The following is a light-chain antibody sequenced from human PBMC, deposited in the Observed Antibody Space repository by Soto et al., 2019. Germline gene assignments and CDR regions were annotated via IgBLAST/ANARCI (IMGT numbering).Light chain of an antibody. CDR3: QQRSNWPQIT. J-gene: IGKJ4*01. Sequence: EIVLTQSLATLSLSPGERATLSCRASQSVSSYLAWYQQKPGQAPRLLIYDASNRATGIPARFSGSGSGTDFTLTISSLEPEDFGVYYCQQRSNWPQITFGGGTKVEIK. V-gene: IGKV3-11*01. CDR1: QSVSSY. CDR2: DAS.